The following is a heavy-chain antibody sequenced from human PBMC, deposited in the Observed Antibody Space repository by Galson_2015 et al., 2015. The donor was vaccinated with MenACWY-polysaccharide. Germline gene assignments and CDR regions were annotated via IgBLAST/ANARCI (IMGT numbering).Heavy chain of an antibody. V-gene: IGHV5-51*01. Sequence: QSGAEVKKPGESLKISCKGSGYSFTSYYLGWVRQMPGKGLEWMGIVWPGDSDARYSPSFQGQVTISVDKSISTAYLQWTSLKASDAAIYYSARRSYHFLDFWGQGTLVTVSS. CDR3: ARRSYHFLDF. CDR1: GYSFTSYY. D-gene: IGHD2-2*01. CDR2: VWPGDSDA. J-gene: IGHJ4*02.